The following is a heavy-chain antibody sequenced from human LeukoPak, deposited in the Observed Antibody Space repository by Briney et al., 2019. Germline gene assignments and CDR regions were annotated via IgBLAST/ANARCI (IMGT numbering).Heavy chain of an antibody. D-gene: IGHD2-21*02. CDR3: AKDKASYCGGDCYSNYYYYMDV. CDR1: GFTFNNYA. CDR2: ISGSGGST. V-gene: IGHV3-23*01. J-gene: IGHJ6*03. Sequence: GGSLRLSCAASGFTFNNYAMTWVRQAPGKGLEWVSAISGSGGSTYYADSVKGRFTISRDNSKNTLYLQMNSLRAEDTAVYYCAKDKASYCGGDCYSNYYYYMDVWGKGTTVTVSS.